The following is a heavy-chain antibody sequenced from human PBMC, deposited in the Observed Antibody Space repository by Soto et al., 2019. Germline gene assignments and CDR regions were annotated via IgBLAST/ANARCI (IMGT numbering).Heavy chain of an antibody. J-gene: IGHJ4*02. Sequence: SGPTLVNPTQTLTLTCTFSGFSLSTTGVGVSWIRQPPGKALEWLALIYWHDDERYSPSLKSRLTITKDTSKNQVVLTMTNMDPVDTAKYYCAHRGGATVGLYYFDYWGQGALVTVSS. CDR1: GFSLSTTGVG. CDR2: IYWHDDE. CDR3: AHRGGATVGLYYFDY. V-gene: IGHV2-5*01. D-gene: IGHD3-16*01.